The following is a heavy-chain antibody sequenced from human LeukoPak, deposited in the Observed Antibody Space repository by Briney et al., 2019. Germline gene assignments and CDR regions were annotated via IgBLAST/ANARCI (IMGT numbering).Heavy chain of an antibody. V-gene: IGHV3-7*01. Sequence: GGSLRLSCAASGFPFAPFWMTWVRQAPGKGPEFVATMNRDGSEVAYGNSVRGRFTISRDNAKNSLYLQMNSLRDEDTAVYYCARDEADGGRRGDYWGQGTLVTVSS. J-gene: IGHJ4*02. CDR3: ARDEADGGRRGDY. CDR1: GFPFAPFW. D-gene: IGHD4-23*01. CDR2: MNRDGSEV.